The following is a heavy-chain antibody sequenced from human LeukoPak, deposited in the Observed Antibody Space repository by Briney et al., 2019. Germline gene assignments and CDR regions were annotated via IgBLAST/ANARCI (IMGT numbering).Heavy chain of an antibody. D-gene: IGHD3-22*01. V-gene: IGHV3-30*14. Sequence: PGGSLRLSCAASGFTFSSYAMHWVRQAPGKGLEWVAVISYDGSNKYYADSVKGRFTISRDNSKNTLYLQMNSLRAEDTAVYYCANSPYYYDSSGFRGYWGQGTLVTVSS. CDR3: ANSPYYYDSSGFRGY. CDR2: ISYDGSNK. J-gene: IGHJ4*02. CDR1: GFTFSSYA.